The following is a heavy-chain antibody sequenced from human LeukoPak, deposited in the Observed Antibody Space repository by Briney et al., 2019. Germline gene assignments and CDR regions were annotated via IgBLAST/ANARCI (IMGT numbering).Heavy chain of an antibody. Sequence: PSETLSLTCAVYGGSFSGYYWSWIRQPPGKGLEWIGEINHSGSTNYNPSLKRRVTISVDTSKNQFPLKLSSVTAADTAVYYCARGPIAARPFDYWGQGTLVTVSS. CDR2: INHSGST. J-gene: IGHJ4*02. CDR3: ARGPIAARPFDY. V-gene: IGHV4-34*01. D-gene: IGHD6-6*01. CDR1: GGSFSGYY.